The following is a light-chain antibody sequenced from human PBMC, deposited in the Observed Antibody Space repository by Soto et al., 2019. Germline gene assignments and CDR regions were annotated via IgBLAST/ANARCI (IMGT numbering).Light chain of an antibody. J-gene: IGKJ5*01. CDR2: SAS. V-gene: IGKV1-39*01. Sequence: DIQLTQSPSSLSASVGDRVTITCRASQSINTFLNWYRLKPWKAPNLLIASASNLETGVPSRFSGSGSGTDFTLTISSLQPEDFATYYCQQTYTTPITFGQGPRLE. CDR3: QQTYTTPIT. CDR1: QSINTF.